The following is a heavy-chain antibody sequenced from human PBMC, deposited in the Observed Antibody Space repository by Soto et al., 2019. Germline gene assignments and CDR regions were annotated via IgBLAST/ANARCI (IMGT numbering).Heavy chain of an antibody. CDR1: GDSVSSNSAA. J-gene: IGHJ3*02. CDR2: TYYRSKWYN. CDR3: ARDNTGYSSGERSPDDAFDI. V-gene: IGHV6-1*01. D-gene: IGHD6-19*01. Sequence: PSQTLSLTCAISGDSVSSNSAAWNWIRQSPSRGLEWLGRTYYRSKWYNDYAVSVKSRITINPDTSKNQFSLQLNSVTPEDTAVYYCARDNTGYSSGERSPDDAFDIWGQGTMVTVSS.